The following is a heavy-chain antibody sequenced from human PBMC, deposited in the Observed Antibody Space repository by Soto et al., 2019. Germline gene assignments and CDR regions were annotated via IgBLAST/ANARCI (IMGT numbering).Heavy chain of an antibody. CDR2: INAGNGNT. CDR3: ARASPRYCSGGSCIFDY. J-gene: IGHJ4*02. V-gene: IGHV1-3*01. D-gene: IGHD2-15*01. CDR1: GYTFTSYA. Sequence: GASVKVSCKASGYTFTSYAIHWVRQAPGQRLEWMGWINAGNGNTKYSQKFQGRVTITRDTSASTAYMELSSLRSEDTAVYYCARASPRYCSGGSCIFDYWGQGTQVTVSS.